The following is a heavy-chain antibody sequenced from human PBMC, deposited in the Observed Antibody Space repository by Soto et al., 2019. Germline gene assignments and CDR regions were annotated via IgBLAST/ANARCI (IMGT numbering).Heavy chain of an antibody. D-gene: IGHD3-9*01. CDR3: ARDEGGYDISTGYYKAHHFDL. CDR2: ISPHNFNT. Sequence: XSVKGACKAAGYLLTHFYVTWVRQAPGQGLEWMGAISPHNFNTNYAQKFRGRVTLTTEKSTNTAYMDLRSLTSDDTAVYYCARDEGGYDISTGYYKAHHFDLWGQRVPVTVSS. V-gene: IGHV1-18*01. J-gene: IGHJ4*02. CDR1: GYLLTHFY.